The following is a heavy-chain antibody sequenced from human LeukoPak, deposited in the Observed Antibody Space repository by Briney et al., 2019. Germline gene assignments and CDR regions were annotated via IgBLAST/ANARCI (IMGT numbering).Heavy chain of an antibody. CDR2: IYPGDSDT. V-gene: IGHV5-51*01. CDR1: GYIFTSYW. D-gene: IGHD1-14*01. Sequence: GESLKISCKASGYIFTSYWIGWVRQMPGKGLEWMGIIYPGDSDTRHSPSFQGQATISADKSISTAYLRWSSLKASDIAMCYCARVSDHYFDYWGQGTLATVSS. CDR3: ARVSDHYFDY. J-gene: IGHJ4*02.